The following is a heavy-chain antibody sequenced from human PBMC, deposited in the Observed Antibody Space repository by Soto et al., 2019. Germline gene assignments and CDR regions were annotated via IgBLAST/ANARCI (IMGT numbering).Heavy chain of an antibody. J-gene: IGHJ4*02. V-gene: IGHV4-31*03. CDR3: ARDHCSGGTCYFDD. CDR1: GGPISSGGNY. CDR2: SYYSGST. D-gene: IGHD2-15*01. Sequence: QVQLQESGPGLVKPSQTLSLTCTVSGGPISSGGNYWSWIRQHPVKGLEWIGYSYYSGSTIYNPSLKSRVTISVDTSKNQFSLKLSSVTAADTAVYYCARDHCSGGTCYFDDWGQGTLVTVSS.